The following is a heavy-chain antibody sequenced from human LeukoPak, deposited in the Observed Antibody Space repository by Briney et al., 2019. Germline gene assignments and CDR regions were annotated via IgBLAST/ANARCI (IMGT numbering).Heavy chain of an antibody. D-gene: IGHD5-12*01. V-gene: IGHV1-18*01. CDR2: ISAYNGNT. Sequence: ASVKVSCKASGYTFTSYGISWVRQAPGQGLEWMGWISAYNGNTNYAQKLRGRVTMTTDTSTSTAYMELRSLRSDDTAVYYCARAGGYDPSTLVDYWGQGTLVTVSS. CDR3: ARAGGYDPSTLVDY. J-gene: IGHJ4*02. CDR1: GYTFTSYG.